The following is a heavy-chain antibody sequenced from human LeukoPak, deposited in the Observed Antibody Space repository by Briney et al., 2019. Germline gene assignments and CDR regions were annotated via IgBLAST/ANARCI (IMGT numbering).Heavy chain of an antibody. J-gene: IGHJ4*02. CDR3: ARGSGYY. D-gene: IGHD3-16*01. V-gene: IGHV1-46*01. CDR1: GYTLTTYT. CDR2: LFPSRGVT. Sequence: ASVKVPCKASGYTLTTYTIHWVRQAPGQGLEWMSRLFPSRGVTSYAQKFQGRVTVTMDTSTGTIYMELSSLRSEDTAVYYCARGSGYYWGQGTLVTVSS.